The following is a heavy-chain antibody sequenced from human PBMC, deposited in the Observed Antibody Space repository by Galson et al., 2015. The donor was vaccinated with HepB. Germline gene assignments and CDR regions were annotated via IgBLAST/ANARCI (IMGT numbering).Heavy chain of an antibody. V-gene: IGHV4-4*02. CDR1: GFTFSSYG. CDR3: AREASFWSGHGVHYYYGMDV. CDR2: IYHSGST. J-gene: IGHJ6*02. D-gene: IGHD3-3*01. Sequence: SLRLSCAASGFTFSSYGMHWVRQPPGKGLEWIGEIYHSGSTNYNPSLKSRVTISVDKSKNQFSLKLSSVTAADTAVYYCAREASFWSGHGVHYYYGMDVWGQGTTVTVSS.